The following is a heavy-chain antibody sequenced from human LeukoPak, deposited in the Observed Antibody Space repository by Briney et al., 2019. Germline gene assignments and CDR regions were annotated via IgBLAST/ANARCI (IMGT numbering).Heavy chain of an antibody. J-gene: IGHJ4*02. D-gene: IGHD1-26*01. CDR3: ARKGLGGELGGFDS. Sequence: PGGPLRLSCAGSGYTFGDYGMSWVRQAPGKGLEWVSGINRNGDSTGYADFVKGRFTISRDNTKNSLYLQMDSLGVDDTALYHFARKGLGGELGGFDSWGQGTLVTVSS. CDR1: GYTFGDYG. V-gene: IGHV3-20*01. CDR2: INRNGDST.